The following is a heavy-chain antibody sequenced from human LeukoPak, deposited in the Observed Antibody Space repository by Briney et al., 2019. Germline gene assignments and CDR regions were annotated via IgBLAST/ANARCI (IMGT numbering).Heavy chain of an antibody. Sequence: PSETLSLTCTVSGGSISSGGYYWSWLRQHPGKGLEWIGYIYYSGSTYYNPSLKSRVTISVDTSKNQFSLKLSSVTAADTAVYCCASGEVAAAGLDYWGQGTLVTVSS. CDR2: IYYSGST. V-gene: IGHV4-31*03. CDR3: ASGEVAAAGLDY. CDR1: GGSISSGGYY. J-gene: IGHJ4*02. D-gene: IGHD6-13*01.